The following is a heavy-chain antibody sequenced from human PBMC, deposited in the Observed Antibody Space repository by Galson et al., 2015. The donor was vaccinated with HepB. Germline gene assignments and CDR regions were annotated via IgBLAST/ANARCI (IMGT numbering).Heavy chain of an antibody. D-gene: IGHD3-22*01. Sequence: SLRLSCAASGFAFSGYSMNWVRQAPGKGLEWVSYISSGSSTIYYADSVKGRFTISRDNAKNSLYLQMNSLRAEDTAVYYYARVGYDSSGYKDYWGQGTLVTVSS. CDR1: GFAFSGYS. J-gene: IGHJ4*02. CDR3: ARVGYDSSGYKDY. CDR2: ISSGSSTI. V-gene: IGHV3-48*01.